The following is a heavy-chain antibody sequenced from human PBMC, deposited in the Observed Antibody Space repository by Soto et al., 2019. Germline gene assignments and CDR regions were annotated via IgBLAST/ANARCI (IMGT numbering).Heavy chain of an antibody. V-gene: IGHV4-59*01. CDR2: IYHTGST. Sequence: SETLSLTCSVSAGSLSNYYWTWIRQSPGKGPEWIGEIYHTGSTKYNPSLKSRVAISVDMSKNQFSLTLNSVTPADTAVYYCARGGRGSGLYFLYYFDLWGQGTLVTVSS. D-gene: IGHD6-19*01. CDR3: ARGGRGSGLYFLYYFDL. J-gene: IGHJ4*02. CDR1: AGSLSNYY.